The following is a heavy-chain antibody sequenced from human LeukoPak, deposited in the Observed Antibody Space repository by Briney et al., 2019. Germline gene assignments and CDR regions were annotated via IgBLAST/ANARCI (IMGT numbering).Heavy chain of an antibody. D-gene: IGHD1-20*01. CDR2: IIPNLGIA. J-gene: IGHJ6*02. CDR3: ASTPRYNCNDGGYGMDV. CDR1: GYTFTSYA. Sequence: SVKVSCKASGYTFTSYAISWVRQAPGQGLEWMGRIIPNLGIANYAQKFQGRVTITADKSTSTAYMELSSLRSEDTAVYYCASTPRYNCNDGGYGMDVWGQGTTVTVSS. V-gene: IGHV1-69*04.